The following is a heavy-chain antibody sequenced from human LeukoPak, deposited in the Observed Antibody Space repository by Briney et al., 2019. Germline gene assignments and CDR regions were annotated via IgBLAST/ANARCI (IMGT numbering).Heavy chain of an antibody. D-gene: IGHD3-10*01. Sequence: GGSLRLSCAASGFTFSSYAMSWVRQAPGKGLEWVSAISGSGGSTYYADSVKGRFTISRDNAKNSLYLQMNSLRDEDTAVYYCARVGYYGSGSYYNYYYGMDVWGQGTTVTVSS. CDR2: ISGSGGST. CDR1: GFTFSSYA. J-gene: IGHJ6*02. V-gene: IGHV3-23*01. CDR3: ARVGYYGSGSYYNYYYGMDV.